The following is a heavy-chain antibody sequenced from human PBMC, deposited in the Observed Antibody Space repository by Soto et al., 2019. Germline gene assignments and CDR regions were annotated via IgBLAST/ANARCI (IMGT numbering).Heavy chain of an antibody. Sequence: EVQLVESGGGLVQPGGSLRLSCAASGFTLSDHYMDWVRQAPGKGLEWVARSRNKDHSYSTEYAASVKGRFTISRVDSQNSLYLLMTSLKAEDTAVYYCVRGHWSFDYWGQGTVVTVSS. V-gene: IGHV3-72*01. D-gene: IGHD2-8*02. CDR1: GFTLSDHY. CDR3: VRGHWSFDY. CDR2: SRNKDHSYST. J-gene: IGHJ4*02.